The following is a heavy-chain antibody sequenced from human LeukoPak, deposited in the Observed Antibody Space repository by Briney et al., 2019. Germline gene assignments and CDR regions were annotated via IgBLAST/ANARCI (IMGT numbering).Heavy chain of an antibody. V-gene: IGHV4-34*01. CDR3: ARGVGFSSSWYRY. D-gene: IGHD6-13*01. CDR1: GGSFSGYY. CDR2: INHSGST. Sequence: PSETLSLTCAVYGGSFSGYYWGWIRQPPGKGLEWIGEINHSGSTNYNPSLKSRVTISVDTSKNQFSLKLSSVTAADTAVYYCARGVGFSSSWYRYWGQGTLVTVSS. J-gene: IGHJ4*02.